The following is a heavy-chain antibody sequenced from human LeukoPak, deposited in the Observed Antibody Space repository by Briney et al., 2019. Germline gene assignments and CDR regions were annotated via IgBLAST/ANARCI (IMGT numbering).Heavy chain of an antibody. J-gene: IGHJ6*03. CDR3: ARGGYGHNMDV. Sequence: PGGSLRLSCVGSGFMFSNYYMYWVRQAPGKGLVWVSRIKNAGIDTIYADSAKGRFTVSRDNAKNTVYLQMSSLRAEDTAVYYCARGGYGHNMDVWGEGTTVTVSS. CDR1: GFMFSNYY. CDR2: IKNAGIDT. V-gene: IGHV3-74*01. D-gene: IGHD3-10*01.